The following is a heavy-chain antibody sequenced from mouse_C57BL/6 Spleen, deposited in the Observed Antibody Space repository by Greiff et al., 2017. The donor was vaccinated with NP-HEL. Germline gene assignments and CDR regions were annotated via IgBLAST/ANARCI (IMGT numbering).Heavy chain of an antibody. CDR2: IYPGDGDT. V-gene: IGHV1-82*01. CDR3: AEGLRRFAY. D-gene: IGHD2-4*01. Sequence: QVQLQQSGPELVKPGASVKISCKASGYAFSSSWMNWVKQRPGKGLEWIGRIYPGDGDTNYNGKFKGKATLTADKSSSTAYMQLSSLTSEDSAVYFCAEGLRRFAYWGQGTLVTVSA. CDR1: GYAFSSSW. J-gene: IGHJ3*01.